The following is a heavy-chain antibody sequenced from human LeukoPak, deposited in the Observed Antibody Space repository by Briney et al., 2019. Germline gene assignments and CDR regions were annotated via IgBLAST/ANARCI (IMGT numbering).Heavy chain of an antibody. Sequence: PGGSLRLSCAASGFTFSRSAMSWVRQAPGKGPEWVSAISGTGTATFYTDSVKGRFTISRDTSKNTLFLQMNSLRVEDTAVYYCAKEGSVRYYYDSSGYYNYWGQGTLVTVSS. D-gene: IGHD3-22*01. CDR2: ISGTGTAT. V-gene: IGHV3-23*01. J-gene: IGHJ4*02. CDR3: AKEGSVRYYYDSSGYYNY. CDR1: GFTFSRSA.